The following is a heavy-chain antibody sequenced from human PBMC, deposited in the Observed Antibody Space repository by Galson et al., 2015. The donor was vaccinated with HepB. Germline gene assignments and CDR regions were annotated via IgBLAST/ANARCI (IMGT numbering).Heavy chain of an antibody. CDR2: INHSGST. D-gene: IGHD3-10*01. J-gene: IGHJ4*02. CDR3: ARAVLWFGRLD. CDR1: GGSFSGYY. Sequence: LSLTCAVYGGSFSGYYWSWIRQPPGKGLEWIGEINHSGSTNYNPSLKSRVTISVDTSKNQFSLKLSSVTAADTAVYYCARAVLWFGRLDWGQGTLVTVSS. V-gene: IGHV4-34*01.